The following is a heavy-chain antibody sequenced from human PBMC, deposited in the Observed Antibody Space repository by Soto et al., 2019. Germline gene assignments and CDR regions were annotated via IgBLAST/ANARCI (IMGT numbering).Heavy chain of an antibody. CDR2: TYYRSKWYY. CDR3: ARGEQYSGRIFDY. CDR1: GGSVSSNSAG. J-gene: IGHJ4*01. Sequence: LQTLSLTCAITGGSVSSNSAGWSWVRQSPSRGLEWLGRTYYRSKWYYEYAVSVRGRITINPDTSKNQYSLQLNSVTPEDTAVYFCARGEQYSGRIFDYWGQGTLVTVS. D-gene: IGHD1-26*01. V-gene: IGHV6-1*01.